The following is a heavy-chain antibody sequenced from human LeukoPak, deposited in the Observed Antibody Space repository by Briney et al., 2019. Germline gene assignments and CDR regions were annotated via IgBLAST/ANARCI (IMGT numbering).Heavy chain of an antibody. CDR3: AKGSKGVVFTRDHYMDV. V-gene: IGHV3-30*02. CDR1: GFTFSSYG. CDR2: IRYDGSNK. D-gene: IGHD3-3*01. Sequence: GGFLRLSCAASGFTFSSYGMHWVRQAPGKGLEWVAFIRYDGSNKYYGDSVKGRFTISRDNSKNTLYLQMNSLRAEDTAVYYCAKGSKGVVFTRDHYMDVWGKGTTVTISS. J-gene: IGHJ6*03.